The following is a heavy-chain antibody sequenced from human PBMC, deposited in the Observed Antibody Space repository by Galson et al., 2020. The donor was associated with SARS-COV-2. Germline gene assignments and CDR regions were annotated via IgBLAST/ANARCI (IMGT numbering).Heavy chain of an antibody. J-gene: IGHJ5*02. CDR1: GRSISSYY. V-gene: IGHV4-59*13. CDR3: ARAPVGRNWFDP. Sequence: SETLSLTCTVSGRSISSYYWSWFRQPPGKGLEWIGYLYYSGNTNYNPSLKSRVTISVDTSKNQFSLELNSVTPADTAVYYCARAPVGRNWFDPWGQGTLVTVSS. D-gene: IGHD1-26*01. CDR2: LYYSGNT.